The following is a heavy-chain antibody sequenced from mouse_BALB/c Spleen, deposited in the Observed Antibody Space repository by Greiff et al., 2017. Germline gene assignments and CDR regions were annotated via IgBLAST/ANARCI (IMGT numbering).Heavy chain of an antibody. CDR3: ARGKYYGSSYPYYFDY. D-gene: IGHD1-1*01. J-gene: IGHJ2*01. V-gene: IGHV1-26*01. CDR2: INPYHGAT. Sequence: LMKPGASVKISCKASGYSFTGYYMHWVKQSHVKSLEWIGRINPYHGATSYNQNFKDQASLTVDQSSSTAYIELHSLTSEDSAVYYCARGKYYGSSYPYYFDYWGQGTTLTVSS. CDR1: GYSFTGYY.